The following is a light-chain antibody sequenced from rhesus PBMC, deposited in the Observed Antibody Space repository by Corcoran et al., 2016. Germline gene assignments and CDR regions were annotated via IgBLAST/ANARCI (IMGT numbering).Light chain of an antibody. V-gene: IGKV3-35*01. J-gene: IGKJ2*01. CDR3: QQYSNWPYS. Sequence: TVLTQSPATLSLSPGERATLSCRASQSVSSSLAWYQQKPGQAPRLLIYDIASRATGIPDRFSGSGSGTDFTLTISSLEPGDVGVYYCQQYSNWPYSFGQGTKVEIK. CDR1: QSVSSS. CDR2: DIA.